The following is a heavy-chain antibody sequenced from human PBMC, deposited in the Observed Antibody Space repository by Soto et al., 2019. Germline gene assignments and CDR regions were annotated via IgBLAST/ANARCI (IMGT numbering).Heavy chain of an antibody. V-gene: IGHV4-59*01. D-gene: IGHD6-19*01. CDR2: IYYSGST. CDR1: GGSISSYY. CDR3: ARVKAVAGTYYFDY. J-gene: IGHJ4*02. Sequence: LSLTCTVSGGSISSYYWSWIRQPPGKGLEWIGYIYYSGSTNYNPSLKSRVTISVETSKNQFSLKLSSVTAADTAVYYCARVKAVAGTYYFDYWGQGTLVTVSS.